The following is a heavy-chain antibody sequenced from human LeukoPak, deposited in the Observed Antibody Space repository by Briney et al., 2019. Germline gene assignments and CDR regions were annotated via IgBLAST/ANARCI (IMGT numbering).Heavy chain of an antibody. J-gene: IGHJ4*02. Sequence: GGSLRLSCAASGFAFSSYAMHWVRQAPGKGLEWVTFIRYDGSIRYYADSVKGRFTISRDNSKNTLYLQLNSLKAEDTAVYYCAKIANTGATDYWGQGTLVTVSP. CDR2: IRYDGSIR. CDR1: GFAFSSYA. V-gene: IGHV3-30*02. D-gene: IGHD2-8*02. CDR3: AKIANTGATDY.